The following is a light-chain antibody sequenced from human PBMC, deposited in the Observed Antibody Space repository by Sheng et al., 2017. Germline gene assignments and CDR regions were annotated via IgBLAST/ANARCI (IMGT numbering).Light chain of an antibody. CDR1: QSISTY. J-gene: IGKJ1*01. Sequence: DIQMTQSPSSLSASVGDRVTITCRASQSISTYLNWYQQKPGKAPKLLIYAASSLQSGVPSRFSGSGSETDFTLTISSLQPEDIATYYCQQSYSRPPWT. CDR3: QQSYSRPPWT. V-gene: IGKV1-39*01. CDR2: AAS.